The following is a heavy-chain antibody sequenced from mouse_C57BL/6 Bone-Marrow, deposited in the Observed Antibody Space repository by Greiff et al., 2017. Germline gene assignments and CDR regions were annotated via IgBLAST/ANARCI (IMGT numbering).Heavy chain of an antibody. CDR1: GYSFTDYN. Sequence: VQLQQSGPELVKPGASVKISCKASGYSFTDYNMNWVKQSNGKSLEWIGVLNPNYGTTSYNQKFKGKATLTVDQSSSTAYMQLNSLTSEDSAVYDCSRLDSSGYSHFGYWGQGTTLTVSS. CDR2: LNPNYGTT. J-gene: IGHJ2*01. V-gene: IGHV1-39*01. CDR3: SRLDSSGYSHFGY. D-gene: IGHD3-2*02.